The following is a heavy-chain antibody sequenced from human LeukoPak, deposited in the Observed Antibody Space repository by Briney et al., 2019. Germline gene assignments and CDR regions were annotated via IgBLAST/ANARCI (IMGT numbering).Heavy chain of an antibody. CDR3: ARSLTYYYDSSGSFYYYYGMDV. J-gene: IGHJ6*02. CDR2: IGTAGDT. V-gene: IGHV3-13*01. CDR1: GFTFSSYD. Sequence: PGGSPRLSCAASGFTFSSYDMHWVRQATGKGLEWVSAIGTAGDTYYPGSVKGRFTISRENAKNSLYLQMNSLRAGDTAVYYCARSLTYYYDSSGSFYYYYGMDVWGQGTTVTVSS. D-gene: IGHD3-22*01.